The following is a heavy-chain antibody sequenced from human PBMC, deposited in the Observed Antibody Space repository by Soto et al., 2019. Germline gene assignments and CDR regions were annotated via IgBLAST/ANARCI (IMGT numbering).Heavy chain of an antibody. CDR2: ISAYSGDT. CDR1: GYTFISYG. Sequence: ASVKVSCKASGYTFISYGISWVRQAPGQGLEWMGWISAYSGDTIYAQKFQGRVTLTTDTSTSTGYMELRSLRSEDTAVYYCARGQVGATSDAFDIWGQGTMVTVSS. V-gene: IGHV1-18*01. J-gene: IGHJ3*02. CDR3: ARGQVGATSDAFDI. D-gene: IGHD1-26*01.